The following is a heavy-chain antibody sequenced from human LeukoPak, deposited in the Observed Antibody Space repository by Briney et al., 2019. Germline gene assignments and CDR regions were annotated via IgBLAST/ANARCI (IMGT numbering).Heavy chain of an antibody. J-gene: IGHJ3*02. V-gene: IGHV3-48*02. D-gene: IGHD2-8*02. CDR3: ARRGCTGSSSCYKGAFDI. CDR1: GFTFSSYS. CDR2: ISGSSIPI. Sequence: GGSLRLSCAASGFTFSSYSMNWVRQTPGKGLEWLSYISGSSIPIYYADSVKGRFTISRDNAKNSLYLEMNSLRDEDTAVYYCARRGCTGSSSCYKGAFDIWGQGTTVTVSS.